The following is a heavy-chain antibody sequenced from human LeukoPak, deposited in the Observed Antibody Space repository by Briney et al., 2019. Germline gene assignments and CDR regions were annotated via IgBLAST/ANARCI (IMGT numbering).Heavy chain of an antibody. CDR3: ASSYRRSYYFDY. Sequence: SETLSLTCAVYGGSFSGYYWSLIRQPPGKGLEWIGEINHSGSTNYNPSLKSRVTISVDTSKNQFSLKLSSVTAADTAVYYCASSYRRSYYFDYWGQGTLVTVSS. V-gene: IGHV4-34*01. CDR1: GGSFSGYY. J-gene: IGHJ4*02. CDR2: INHSGST.